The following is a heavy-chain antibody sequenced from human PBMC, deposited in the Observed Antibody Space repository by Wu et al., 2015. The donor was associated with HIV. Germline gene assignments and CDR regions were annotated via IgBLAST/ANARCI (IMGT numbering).Heavy chain of an antibody. V-gene: IGHV1-18*01. D-gene: IGHD3-22*01. CDR1: GYTFTSYG. CDR3: ARVPHIYDSSGYYSVHRFDP. Sequence: QVQLVQSGAEVKKPGASVKVSCKASGYTFTSYGISWVRQAPGQGLEWMGWISAYNGNTNYAQKLQGRVTMTTDTSTSTAYMELRSLRSDDTAVYYCARVPHIYDSSGYYSVHRFDPWGQGPWSPSPQ. CDR2: ISAYNGNT. J-gene: IGHJ5*02.